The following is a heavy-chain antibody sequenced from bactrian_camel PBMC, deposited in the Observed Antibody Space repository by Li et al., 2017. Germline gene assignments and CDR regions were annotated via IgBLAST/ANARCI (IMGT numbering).Heavy chain of an antibody. CDR3: ATSIMPRRPTLATSRAFGY. V-gene: IGHV3S25*01. D-gene: IGHD4*01. CDR2: INSGGGST. CDR1: GFVLKEYW. Sequence: QLVESGGGLVQPGGSLRLSCQTSGFVLKEYWMTWVRQRPGKGLEWVSYINSGGGSTFYADHVKGRFTISRDNAKSTVYLQMNDLTSEDTALYYCATSIMPRRPTLATSRAFGYWGQGTQVTVS. J-gene: IGHJ6*01.